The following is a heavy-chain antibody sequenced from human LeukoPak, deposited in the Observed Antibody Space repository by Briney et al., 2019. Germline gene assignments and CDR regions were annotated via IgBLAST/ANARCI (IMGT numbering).Heavy chain of an antibody. V-gene: IGHV3-23*01. CDR1: GFTFSSYA. CDR2: ISGSGGST. D-gene: IGHD2-2*01. Sequence: QAGGSLRLSCAASGFTFSSYAVSWVRQAPGKGLEWVSAISGSGGSTYYADSVKGRFTISRDNSKNTLYLQMNSLRAEDTAVYYCGKEVVPAAALYYYYGMDVWGQGTTVTVSS. J-gene: IGHJ6*02. CDR3: GKEVVPAAALYYYYGMDV.